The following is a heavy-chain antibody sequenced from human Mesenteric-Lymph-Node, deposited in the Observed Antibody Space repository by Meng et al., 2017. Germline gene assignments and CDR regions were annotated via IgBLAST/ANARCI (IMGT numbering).Heavy chain of an antibody. V-gene: IGHV4-31*03. CDR2: IYYTGGT. J-gene: IGHJ4*02. CDR1: GCSIILIGYY. Sequence: SDTLSLTFTVPGCSIILIGYYGSWIRQHPGKGRAWIGYIYYTGGTYYNPSLQSRVTISVDTSENQFSLHLTSVTAADTDVYYCARVSLMAREDVGVSSGYFDYWGQGTLVTVSS. CDR3: ARVSLMAREDVGVSSGYFDY. D-gene: IGHD3-22*01.